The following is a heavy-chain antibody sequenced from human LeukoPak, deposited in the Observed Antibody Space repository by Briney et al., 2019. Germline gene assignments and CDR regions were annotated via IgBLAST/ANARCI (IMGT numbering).Heavy chain of an antibody. J-gene: IGHJ3*02. V-gene: IGHV1-2*02. CDR1: GYTFTGYY. CDR2: INPNSGGT. Sequence: ASVKVSCKASGYTFTGYYMHWVRQAPGQGLEWMGWINPNSGGTNYAQKFQGRVTMTRDTSISTAYMELSRLRSDDTAVYYCASSGSYYPMPDAFDIWGQGTMVTVSS. CDR3: ASSGSYYPMPDAFDI. D-gene: IGHD1-26*01.